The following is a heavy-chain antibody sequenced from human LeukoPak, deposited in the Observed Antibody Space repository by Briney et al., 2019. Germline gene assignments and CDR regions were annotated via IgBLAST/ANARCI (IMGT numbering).Heavy chain of an antibody. CDR1: GFTFSSYR. CDR3: ARGSARWFDP. Sequence: GGSLRLSCAASGFTFSSYRMSWVRQAAGKGLEWVSYISSTSSHTNYADSVKGRFTISRDNAKKSLYLQMNSLRAEDTAVYYCARGSARWFDPWGQGTLVTVSS. V-gene: IGHV3-21*05. J-gene: IGHJ5*02. CDR2: ISSTSSHT.